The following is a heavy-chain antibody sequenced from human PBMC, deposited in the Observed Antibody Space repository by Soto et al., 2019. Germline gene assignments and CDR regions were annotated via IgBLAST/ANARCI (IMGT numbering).Heavy chain of an antibody. J-gene: IGHJ4*02. V-gene: IGHV1-69*08. CDR1: GGTFSSYT. D-gene: IGHD1-26*01. CDR3: ARDGSQKVDY. CDR2: IIPILGIA. Sequence: QVQLVQSGAEVKKPGSSVKVSCKASGGTFSSYTISWVRQAPGQGLEWMGRIIPILGIANYAQKFQGRVTIXXDKSTSTAYMELSSLRSEDTAVYYCARDGSQKVDYWGQGTLVTVSS.